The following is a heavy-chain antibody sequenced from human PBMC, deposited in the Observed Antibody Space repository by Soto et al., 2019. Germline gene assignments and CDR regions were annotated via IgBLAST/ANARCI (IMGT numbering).Heavy chain of an antibody. J-gene: IGHJ4*02. V-gene: IGHV3-33*01. D-gene: IGHD3-9*01. CDR3: ARDPLHYDILTGYSPNYFDF. CDR2: IWYDGSNK. Sequence: GGSLRLSCAASGFTFSDYGMHWVRQAPGKGLEWVAVIWYDGSNKYYADSVKGQFTISRDNSKNTLYLQMNSLRAEDTAVYYCARDPLHYDILTGYSPNYFDFWGQGTLVTVSS. CDR1: GFTFSDYG.